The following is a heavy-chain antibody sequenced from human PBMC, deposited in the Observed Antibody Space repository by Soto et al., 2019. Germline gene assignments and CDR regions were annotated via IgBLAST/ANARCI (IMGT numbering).Heavy chain of an antibody. CDR2: ISSSSSYI. CDR3: ARTGYGSGSYNDY. CDR1: GFTFSSYS. Sequence: EVQLVESGGCLVKPGGSLRLSCAASGFTFSSYSMNWVRQAPGKGLEWVSSISSSSSYIYYADSVKGRFTISRDNAKNSLYLQMNSLRAEDTAVYYCARTGYGSGSYNDYWGQGTMVTVSS. V-gene: IGHV3-21*01. J-gene: IGHJ4*02. D-gene: IGHD3-10*01.